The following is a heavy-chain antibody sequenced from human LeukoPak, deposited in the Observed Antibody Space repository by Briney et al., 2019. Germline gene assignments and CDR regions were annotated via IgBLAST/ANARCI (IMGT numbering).Heavy chain of an antibody. CDR2: ISSSGTTI. V-gene: IGHV3-48*03. J-gene: IGHJ4*02. CDR3: ARDPPTITLAGNGNDY. Sequence: GGSLRLSCAASGFTFSSYDMNWVRQAPGKGLEWVSYISSSGTTIDYADSVKGRFTISRDNARKSLYLQMNSLRAEDTAVYYCARDPPTITLAGNGNDYWGQGTLVTVSS. D-gene: IGHD6-19*01. CDR1: GFTFSSYD.